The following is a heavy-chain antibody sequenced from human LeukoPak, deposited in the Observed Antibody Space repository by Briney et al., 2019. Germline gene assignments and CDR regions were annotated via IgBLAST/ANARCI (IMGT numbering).Heavy chain of an antibody. CDR2: MNPNSGNT. Sequence: SVKVSCKASGYTFTAHDITWVRQATGHGLEWMGWMNPNSGNTGSGQNFKGRVTMTRDTSTSTAYMELSSLRSEDTAVYYCARGFDVLTGHSYAYYYYYGLDIWGQGTTVIVSS. D-gene: IGHD3-9*01. V-gene: IGHV1-8*01. J-gene: IGHJ6*02. CDR1: GYTFTAHD. CDR3: ARGFDVLTGHSYAYYYYYGLDI.